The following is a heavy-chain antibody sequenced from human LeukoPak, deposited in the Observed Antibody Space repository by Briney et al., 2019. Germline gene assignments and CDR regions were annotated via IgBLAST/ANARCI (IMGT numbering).Heavy chain of an antibody. J-gene: IGHJ4*02. V-gene: IGHV4-34*01. CDR2: INHRGGT. Sequence: SETLSLTCAFSGEALTRYYCGSSSQPPGKGLEWIGDINHRGGTSYNPSLKSRLSISIDTSKNPFTLILDSVTAAATAVYFRTTFHDYEPIDYWGQGTLVTVSS. D-gene: IGHD3-16*01. CDR3: TTFHDYEPIDY. CDR1: GEALTRYY.